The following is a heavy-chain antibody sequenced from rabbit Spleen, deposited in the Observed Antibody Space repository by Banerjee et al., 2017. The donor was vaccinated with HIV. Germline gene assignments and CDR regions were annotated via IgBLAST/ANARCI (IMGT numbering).Heavy chain of an antibody. CDR3: ARWNNGDYMGNL. D-gene: IGHD2-1*01. CDR1: GVSFSSSDY. J-gene: IGHJ3*01. CDR2: IDTDSGST. Sequence: QSLEESGGDLVKPGASLTLTCIASGVSFSSSDYICWVRQAPGKGLEWIARIDTDSGSTWYANWVNGRFTISKPSSTTVTLQMTGLTAADTATYFCARWNNGDYMGNLWGQGTLVTVS. V-gene: IGHV1S40*01.